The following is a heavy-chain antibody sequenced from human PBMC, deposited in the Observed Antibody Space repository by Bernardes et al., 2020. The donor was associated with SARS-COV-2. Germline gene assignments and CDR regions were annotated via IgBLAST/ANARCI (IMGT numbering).Heavy chain of an antibody. V-gene: IGHV4-30-4*01. CDR1: GDSINTGSYF. CDR2: IFHSGRT. D-gene: IGHD4-17*01. Sequence: TLSLTCTVTGDSINTGSYFWSWIRQPPGKGLEWIGYIFHSGRTFNNPSLERRLNISIDLSRNQFSLNLASVTAADTAVYYCATYGAKGAFDIWGQGTMVTVSS. CDR3: ATYGAKGAFDI. J-gene: IGHJ3*02.